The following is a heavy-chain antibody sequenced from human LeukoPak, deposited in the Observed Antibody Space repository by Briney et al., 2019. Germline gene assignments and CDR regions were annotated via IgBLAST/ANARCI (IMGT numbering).Heavy chain of an antibody. CDR3: ARDRGYSYGSSEDYMDV. CDR1: GFTFSSYS. D-gene: IGHD5-18*01. CDR2: ISSSSSYI. V-gene: IGHV3-21*01. Sequence: GGSLRLSCAASGFTFSSYSMNWVRQAPGKGLEWVSSISSSSSYIYCADSVKGRFTISRDNAKNSLYLQMNSLRAEDTAVYYCARDRGYSYGSSEDYMDVWGKGTTVTVSS. J-gene: IGHJ6*03.